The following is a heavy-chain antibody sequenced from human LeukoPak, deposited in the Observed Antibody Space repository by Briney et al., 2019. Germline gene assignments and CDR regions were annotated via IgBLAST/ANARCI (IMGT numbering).Heavy chain of an antibody. CDR3: ARDLRLRSSLDY. V-gene: IGHV3-30*04. J-gene: IGHJ4*02. D-gene: IGHD2-2*01. Sequence: GRSLRLSCAASGFTFSSYAMHWVRQAPGKGLEWVAVISYDGSNKYYADSVKGRFTISRDNSQNTLYLQMNSLRAEDTAVYYCARDLRLRSSLDYWGQGTLVTVSS. CDR2: ISYDGSNK. CDR1: GFTFSSYA.